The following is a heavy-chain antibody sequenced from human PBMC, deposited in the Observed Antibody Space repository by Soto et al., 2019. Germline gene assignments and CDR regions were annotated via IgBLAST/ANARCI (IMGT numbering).Heavy chain of an antibody. CDR1: GFTFSRYA. CDR2: TSFDGGDK. J-gene: IGHJ6*02. CDR3: ARKCSSTSCHHFYYSYVMDV. Sequence: QGQLVESGGGVIQPGGSLRLSCAASGFTFSRYAMHWVRQAPGKGLEWVALTSFDGGDKFYSDSVKGRFTISRDNSENTLYLQMNSLRGDDTAVYYCARKCSSTSCHHFYYSYVMDVWGPGTTVTVSS. D-gene: IGHD2-2*01. V-gene: IGHV3-30-3*01.